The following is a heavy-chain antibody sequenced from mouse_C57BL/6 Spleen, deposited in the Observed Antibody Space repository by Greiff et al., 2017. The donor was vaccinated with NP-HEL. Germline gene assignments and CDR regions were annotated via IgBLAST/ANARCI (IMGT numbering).Heavy chain of an antibody. CDR3: ARLYYYGSSYGYIDV. D-gene: IGHD1-1*01. J-gene: IGHJ1*03. CDR1: GYAFSSSW. V-gene: IGHV1-82*01. CDR2: IYPGDGDT. Sequence: QVQLQQSGPELVKPGASVKISCKASGYAFSSSWMNWVKQRPGQGLEWIGRIYPGDGDTNYNGKFKGKATLTADKSSSTAYMQLSSLTSEDSAVYFCARLYYYGSSYGYIDVWGTGTTVTVSS.